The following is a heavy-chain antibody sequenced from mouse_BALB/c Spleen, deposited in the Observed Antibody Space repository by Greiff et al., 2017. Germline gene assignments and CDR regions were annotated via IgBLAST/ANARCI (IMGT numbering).Heavy chain of an antibody. CDR1: GYTFTSYW. D-gene: IGHD1-2*01. J-gene: IGHJ4*01. CDR2: INPSTGYT. V-gene: IGHV1-7*01. Sequence: QVQLQQSGAELAKPGASVKMSCKASGYTFTSYWMHWVKQRPGQGLEWIGYINPSTGYTEYNQKFKDKATLTADKSSSTAYMQLSSLTSEDSAVYYCARLLRLREDAMDYWGQGTSVTVSS. CDR3: ARLLRLREDAMDY.